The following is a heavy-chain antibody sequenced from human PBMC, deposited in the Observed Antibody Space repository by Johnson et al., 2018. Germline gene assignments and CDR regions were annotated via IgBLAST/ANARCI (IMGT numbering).Heavy chain of an antibody. V-gene: IGHV3-72*01. J-gene: IGHJ1*01. CDR2: IKNRANSYAT. CDR1: GFTFSNFA. D-gene: IGHD3-3*01. Sequence: VQLQESGGGVVQPGGSLRLSCAASGFTFSNFAMHWVRQAPGKGLEWVGRIKNRANSYATEYAASVRGRFTISRDDSKNSLYVQLNSLRAEDTAVYFWAAWSGASRDLENWGQGTLVTVSS. CDR3: AAWSGASRDLEN.